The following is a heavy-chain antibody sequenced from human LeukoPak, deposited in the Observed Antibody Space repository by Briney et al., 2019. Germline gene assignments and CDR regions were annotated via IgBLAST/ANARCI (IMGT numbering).Heavy chain of an antibody. CDR3: ATRADYGGNSGQLSWFDP. V-gene: IGHV4-39*07. CDR1: GGSISSSNYY. Sequence: SETLSLTCTVSGGSISSSNYYWGWIRQPPGKGLEWIGSMYYSGNTYYNPSLKSRVTISVDTSKNQFSLKLRSVTAADTAVYYCATRADYGGNSGQLSWFDPWGQGTLVTVSS. J-gene: IGHJ5*02. CDR2: MYYSGNT. D-gene: IGHD4-23*01.